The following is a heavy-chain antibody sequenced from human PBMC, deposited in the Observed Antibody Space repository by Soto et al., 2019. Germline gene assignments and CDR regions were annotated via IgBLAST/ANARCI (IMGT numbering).Heavy chain of an antibody. CDR3: ARAKYGDYRGLAFDI. Sequence: GGSLRLSCAASGFTFSSYDMHWVRQATGKGLEWVSAIGTAGDTYYPGSVKGRFTISRENAKNSLYLQMNSLRAGDTAVYYCARAKYGDYRGLAFDIWGQGTMVTVSS. CDR2: IGTAGDT. CDR1: GFTFSSYD. J-gene: IGHJ3*02. V-gene: IGHV3-13*01. D-gene: IGHD4-17*01.